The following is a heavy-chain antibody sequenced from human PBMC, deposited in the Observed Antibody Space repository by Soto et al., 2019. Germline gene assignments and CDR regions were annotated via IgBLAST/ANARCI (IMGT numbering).Heavy chain of an antibody. D-gene: IGHD3-9*01. CDR2: INHSGST. CDR3: ARVQQYYDILTGFVDYFDF. CDR1: GGSFSGYY. V-gene: IGHV4-34*01. Sequence: PSETLSLTCAVYGGSFSGYYWSWIRQPPGKGLEWIGEINHSGSTNYNPSLKSRVTISVDTSKNEFSLKVSSVTAADTAVYYCARVQQYYDILTGFVDYFDFWSQGTLVTVSS. J-gene: IGHJ4*02.